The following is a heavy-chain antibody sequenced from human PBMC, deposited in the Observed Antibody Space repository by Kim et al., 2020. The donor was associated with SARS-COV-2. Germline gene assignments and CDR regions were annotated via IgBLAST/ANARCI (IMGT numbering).Heavy chain of an antibody. CDR3: TIYSTGWT. J-gene: IGHJ1*01. CDR2: IKSSTDGGTT. Sequence: GGSLRLSCIASGLTFTNAWMSWARQAPGKGLEWVARIKSSTDGGTTDYATPVKGRFTISRDDSKNTLYLQMNSLNIDDTAVYYCTIYSTGWTGGEGTLVTVSS. D-gene: IGHD6-19*01. V-gene: IGHV3-15*05. CDR1: GLTFTNAW.